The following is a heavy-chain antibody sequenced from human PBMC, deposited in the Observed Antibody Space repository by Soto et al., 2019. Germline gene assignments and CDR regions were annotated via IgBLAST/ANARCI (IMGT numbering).Heavy chain of an antibody. J-gene: IGHJ4*02. Sequence: VASVKVSCKASGYTFTSYGISWVRQAPGQGLEWMGWISAYNGNTNYAQKLQGRVTMTTDTSTSTAYMELRSLRSDDTAVYYCARVKAYYYDSSGYPRNPFDYWGQGTLVTVSS. CDR3: ARVKAYYYDSSGYPRNPFDY. V-gene: IGHV1-18*01. CDR1: GYTFTSYG. CDR2: ISAYNGNT. D-gene: IGHD3-22*01.